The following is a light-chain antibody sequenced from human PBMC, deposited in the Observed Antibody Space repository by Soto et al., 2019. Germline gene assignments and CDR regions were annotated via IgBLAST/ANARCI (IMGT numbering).Light chain of an antibody. CDR3: QQYGSSPYT. CDR2: GAS. J-gene: IGKJ2*01. Sequence: EILLTQSPGTLSLSPGERATLFCRASQSVRNAYLAWYQQKPGQAPRLLIYGASGRATGIPDRFSGSGSGTEFTLTISRLEPEDFAVYYCQQYGSSPYTFGQGTKLEI. V-gene: IGKV3-20*01. CDR1: QSVRNAY.